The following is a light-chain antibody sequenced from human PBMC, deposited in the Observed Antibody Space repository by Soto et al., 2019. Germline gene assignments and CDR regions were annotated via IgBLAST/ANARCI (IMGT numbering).Light chain of an antibody. CDR2: EAS. CDR3: CSFAGGATFV. CDR1: SNDIGGYNL. J-gene: IGLJ2*01. Sequence: QSVLTQPPSVSGAPGQRVTISCTGTSNDIGGYNLVSWYQQHPGKAPKLIIYEASERPSGVSDRFSGSRSGNTASLTISTLQAEDEADYSCCSFAGGATFVFGGGTKVTVL. V-gene: IGLV2-23*02.